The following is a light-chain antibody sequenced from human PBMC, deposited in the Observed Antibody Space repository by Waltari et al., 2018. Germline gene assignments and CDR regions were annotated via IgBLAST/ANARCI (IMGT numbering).Light chain of an antibody. J-gene: IGLJ2*01. V-gene: IGLV1-40*01. Sequence: QSVLTQPPSVSGAPGQRVTISCTGSSSHIGAGYEVHWCQQLPGTAPKLLIYGNSNRPSGLPDRFSGSKSGTSASLAITGLQAEDEADYYCQSYDSSLSGSWVFGGGTKLTVL. CDR1: SSHIGAGYE. CDR2: GNS. CDR3: QSYDSSLSGSWV.